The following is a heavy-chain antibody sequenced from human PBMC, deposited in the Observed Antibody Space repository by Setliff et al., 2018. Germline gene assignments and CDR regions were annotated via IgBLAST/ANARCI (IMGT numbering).Heavy chain of an antibody. CDR1: GGSISSSSSY. J-gene: IGHJ6*02. V-gene: IGHV4-39*07. CDR2: IYYSGST. Sequence: SETLSLTCTVSGGSISSSSSYWGWIRQPPGKGLEWIGSIYYSGSTYYNPSLKSRVTISVDTSKNQFSLKLSSVTAADTAVYYFARDRQYCSSPTCYSSYFYYYGMDVWGQGTTVTVSS. D-gene: IGHD2-2*02. CDR3: ARDRQYCSSPTCYSSYFYYYGMDV.